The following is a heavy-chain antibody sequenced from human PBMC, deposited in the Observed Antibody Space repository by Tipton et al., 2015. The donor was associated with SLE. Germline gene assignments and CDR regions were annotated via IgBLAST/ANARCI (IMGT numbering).Heavy chain of an antibody. J-gene: IGHJ3*02. V-gene: IGHV4-59*08. D-gene: IGHD3-22*01. CDR2: IYYSGST. CDR1: GGSISSHY. Sequence: TLSLTCTVSGGSISSHYWSWIRQPLGKGLEWIGYIYYSGSTNYNPSLKSRVTISVDTSKNQFSLKLSSVTAADTAVYYCARTYYYDSSGSDAFDIWGQGTMVTVSS. CDR3: ARTYYYDSSGSDAFDI.